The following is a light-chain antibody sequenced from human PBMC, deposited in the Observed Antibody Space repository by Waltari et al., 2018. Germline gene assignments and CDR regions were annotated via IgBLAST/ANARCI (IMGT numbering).Light chain of an antibody. CDR2: GVS. CDR3: ISFTNTKTLV. Sequence: QSALTQPASVSGSPGQSITISCTGTSSDVGGFNYVSCYQQPPGKAPKLMIYGVSSRPSGLSPRLSGSKSSKTASMTISGLQAEDEADYYCISFTNTKTLVFGGGTKLTVL. CDR1: SSDVGGFNY. J-gene: IGLJ2*01. V-gene: IGLV2-14*01.